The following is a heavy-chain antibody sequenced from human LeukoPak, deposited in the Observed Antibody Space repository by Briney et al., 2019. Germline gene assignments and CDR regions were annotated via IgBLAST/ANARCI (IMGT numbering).Heavy chain of an antibody. Sequence: GGSLRLSCAASGFTFSSYWMHWVRQAPGKGLVWVSRINTDGSSTSYADSVKGRFTISRDNSKNTLYLQMNSLRAEDTAVYYCATYSSSNGREFQYWGQGTLVTVSS. V-gene: IGHV3-74*01. D-gene: IGHD2-2*01. CDR3: ATYSSSNGREFQY. CDR1: GFTFSSYW. CDR2: INTDGSST. J-gene: IGHJ1*01.